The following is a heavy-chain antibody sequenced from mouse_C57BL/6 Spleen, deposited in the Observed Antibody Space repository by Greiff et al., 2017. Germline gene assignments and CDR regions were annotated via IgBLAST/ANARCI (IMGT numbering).Heavy chain of an antibody. J-gene: IGHJ4*01. Sequence: QVQLKESGPGLVQPSQSLSITCTVSGFSLTSYGVHWVRQSPGKGLEWLGVIWSGGSTDYNAAFISRLSISKDNSKGQVFFKMNSLQADDTAIYYCARRDDYDEGYYAMDYWGQGTSVTVSS. D-gene: IGHD2-4*01. CDR1: GFSLTSYG. CDR2: IWSGGST. CDR3: ARRDDYDEGYYAMDY. V-gene: IGHV2-2*01.